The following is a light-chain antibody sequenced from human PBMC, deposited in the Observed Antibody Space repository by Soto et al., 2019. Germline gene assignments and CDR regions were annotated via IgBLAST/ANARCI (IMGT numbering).Light chain of an antibody. CDR2: KNS. V-gene: IGLV1-47*01. CDR3: AAWADTLSGWV. CDR1: SSNIGNNF. J-gene: IGLJ3*02. Sequence: QSVLTQPPSASETPGQRVTISCSGSSSNIGNNFVYWYQQLPRTAPRLLIYKNSQRPSGVPDRFSGSNSGTSASLAISGLRSEDEADYYCAAWADTLSGWVFGGGTKLTVL.